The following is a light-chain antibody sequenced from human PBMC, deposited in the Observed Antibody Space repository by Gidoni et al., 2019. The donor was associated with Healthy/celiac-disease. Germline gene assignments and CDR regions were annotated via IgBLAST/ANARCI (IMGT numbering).Light chain of an antibody. CDR2: DSS. Sequence: DIQMTQSPSSRSASVGDRVTITCQARQDISNYLNCYQQKPGKAPKLLIYDSSNLETGVPSRFSGSGSGTDFTFTISRLQPEDIATYYCQQYDNLPTFGGGTKVEIK. V-gene: IGKV1-33*01. CDR3: QQYDNLPT. J-gene: IGKJ4*01. CDR1: QDISNY.